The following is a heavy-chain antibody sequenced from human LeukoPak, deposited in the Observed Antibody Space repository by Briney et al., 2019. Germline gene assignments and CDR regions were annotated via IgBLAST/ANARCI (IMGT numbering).Heavy chain of an antibody. D-gene: IGHD3-22*01. J-gene: IGHJ5*02. CDR3: ARGRYYDTSAYNYFDP. CDR2: FSGSGRSI. V-gene: IGHV3-48*01. Sequence: GGSLRLSCAASGFTFSAYSMNWIRQAPGKGLEGISYFSGSGRSIFSADSVRGRFTISRDNANNSLFLQMNSLRAEDTAVYYCARGRYYDTSAYNYFDPWGQGTLVTVSS. CDR1: GFTFSAYS.